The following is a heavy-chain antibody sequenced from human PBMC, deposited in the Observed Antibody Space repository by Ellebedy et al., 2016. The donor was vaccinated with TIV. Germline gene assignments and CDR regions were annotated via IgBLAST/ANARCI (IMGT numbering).Heavy chain of an antibody. V-gene: IGHV3-30*14. CDR1: GFMFSGFA. Sequence: GESLKISCAGSGFMFSGFALHWVRQAPGKGLEWVAVIGHDGNKKFYADSVKGRFTISRDNSKNTLFLQMNSLRVEDTATYYCVKRGGDGYYDILTGYFLSFEHWGQGTLVAVSP. CDR2: IGHDGNKK. D-gene: IGHD3-9*01. J-gene: IGHJ4*02. CDR3: VKRGGDGYYDILTGYFLSFEH.